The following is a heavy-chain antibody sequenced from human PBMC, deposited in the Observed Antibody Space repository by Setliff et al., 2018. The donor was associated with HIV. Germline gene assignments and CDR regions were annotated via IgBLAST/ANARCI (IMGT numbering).Heavy chain of an antibody. CDR1: GYSFTGYY. V-gene: IGHV1-2*06. CDR2: INPKSGAT. Sequence: ASVKVSCKASGYSFTGYYVNWVRQAPGQGLEWMGRINPKSGATNLAQKFQGRVTLTRDTSVTTVYMELTSLRSDDTAVYYCARGRDWAKTGDVWGQGALVTV. D-gene: IGHD7-27*01. J-gene: IGHJ4*02. CDR3: ARGRDWAKTGDV.